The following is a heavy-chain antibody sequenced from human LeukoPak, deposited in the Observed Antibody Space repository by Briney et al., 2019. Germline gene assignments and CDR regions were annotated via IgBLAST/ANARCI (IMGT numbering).Heavy chain of an antibody. Sequence: GESLKISCKGSGYSFTNYWIGWVRQMPGKGLEWMGIIYPGDPDTTYSPSFQGQVTISADKSISTAYLQWSSLKASDTAVYYCARRGYSYSFDYWGQGTLVTVSS. V-gene: IGHV5-51*01. D-gene: IGHD5-18*01. CDR3: ARRGYSYSFDY. CDR2: IYPGDPDT. J-gene: IGHJ4*02. CDR1: GYSFTNYW.